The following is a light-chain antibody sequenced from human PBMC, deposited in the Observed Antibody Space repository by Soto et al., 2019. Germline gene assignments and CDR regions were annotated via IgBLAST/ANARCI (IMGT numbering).Light chain of an antibody. CDR2: GAS. J-gene: IGKJ4*01. CDR3: QQYNNWPPLT. V-gene: IGKV3-15*01. Sequence: EIVMTQSPGTLSVSPGERATLSCRASQSVSTNLAWYQQKPGQAPRLLISGASTRATGIPARFSGSGSGTEFTRTISSQQSEDFAVYYCQQYNNWPPLTFGGGTKVEIK. CDR1: QSVSTN.